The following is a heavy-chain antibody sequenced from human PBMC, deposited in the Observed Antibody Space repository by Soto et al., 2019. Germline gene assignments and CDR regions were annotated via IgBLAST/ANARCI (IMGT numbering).Heavy chain of an antibody. J-gene: IGHJ4*02. CDR2: VFWDGGE. V-gene: IGHV2-5*02. CDR3: TQVYGSGSWGWYFHS. CDR1: GFSLTTTGVG. D-gene: IGHD1-26*01. Sequence: QITLRESGPSLVKPTETLTLTCTFSGFSLTTTGVGVGWIRQPPGKALEWLAVVFWDGGERYSPSLKSRVTITKDTSKDLVVLTMTNMDPADTATYYCTQVYGSGSWGWYFHSWGQGTLVTVSS.